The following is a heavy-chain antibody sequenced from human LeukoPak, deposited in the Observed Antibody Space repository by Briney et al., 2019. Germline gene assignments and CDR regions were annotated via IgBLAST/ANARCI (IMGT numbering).Heavy chain of an antibody. D-gene: IGHD5-24*01. CDR1: GGTFSSYA. CDR3: ARLGRDGYKAGVY. J-gene: IGHJ4*02. Sequence: SVKVSCKASGGTFSSYAISWVRQAPGQGLEWMGGIIPIFGTANYAQKFQGRVTITADESTSTAYMELSSLRSEDTAVYYCARLGRDGYKAGVYWGQGTLVTVSP. V-gene: IGHV1-69*01. CDR2: IIPIFGTA.